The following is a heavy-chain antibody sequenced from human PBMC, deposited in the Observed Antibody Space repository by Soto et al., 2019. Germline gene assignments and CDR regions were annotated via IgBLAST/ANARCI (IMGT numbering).Heavy chain of an antibody. D-gene: IGHD2-15*01. CDR2: ISAYNGNT. CDR3: ARDSQYCFGGRCYSDFYGMDV. CDR1: CYTFISSG. Sequence: DSVKVSCKASCYTFISSGISCVRQAPGQGLEWMGWISAYNGNTNYAQKLQGRVTMTTDTSTSTAYMELRSLRSDDTAVYYCARDSQYCFGGRCYSDFYGMDVWGQGTTVTVSS. J-gene: IGHJ6*02. V-gene: IGHV1-18*01.